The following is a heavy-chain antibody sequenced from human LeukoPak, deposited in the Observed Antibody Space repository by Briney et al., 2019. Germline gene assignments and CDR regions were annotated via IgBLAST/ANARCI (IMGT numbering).Heavy chain of an antibody. J-gene: IGHJ5*02. CDR1: GFIFSNYY. CDR2: ISGGSNYI. D-gene: IGHD1-26*01. Sequence: GGSLRLSCAASGFIFSNYYMGWVRQAPEKGLEWVSYISGGSNYINYADSVKGRFTISRDNAKNTLYLQMNSLRAEDTAVYYCARGTYGLRIDNWFDPWGQGTLVTVSS. V-gene: IGHV3-11*06. CDR3: ARGTYGLRIDNWFDP.